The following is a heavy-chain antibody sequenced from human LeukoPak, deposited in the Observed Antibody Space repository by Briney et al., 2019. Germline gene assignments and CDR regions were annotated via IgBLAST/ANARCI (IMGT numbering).Heavy chain of an antibody. CDR1: GFTFDDYA. D-gene: IGHD6-13*01. CDR2: ISWNSGSI. J-gene: IGHJ4*02. CDR3: AKTRAAAAGTPYFDY. V-gene: IGHV3-9*01. Sequence: PGRSLRLSCAASGFTFDDYAMHWVRQAPGKGLEWVSGISWNSGSIGYADSVKGRFTISRDNAKNSLYLQMNSLRAEDTALYYCAKTRAAAAGTPYFDYWGQGNLVTVSS.